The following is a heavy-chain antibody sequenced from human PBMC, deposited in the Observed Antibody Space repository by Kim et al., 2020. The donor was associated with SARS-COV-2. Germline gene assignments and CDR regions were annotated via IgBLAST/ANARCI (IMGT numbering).Heavy chain of an antibody. J-gene: IGHJ4*02. D-gene: IGHD4-17*01. CDR3: ARHNPRYGDFPDY. CDR2: IYYSGST. CDR1: GGSISSSSYY. V-gene: IGHV4-39*01. Sequence: SETLSLTCTVSGGSISSSSYYWGWIRQPPGKGLEWIGSIYYSGSTYYNPSLKSRVTISVDTSKNQFSLKLSSVTAADTAVYYCARHNPRYGDFPDYWGQGTLVTVSS.